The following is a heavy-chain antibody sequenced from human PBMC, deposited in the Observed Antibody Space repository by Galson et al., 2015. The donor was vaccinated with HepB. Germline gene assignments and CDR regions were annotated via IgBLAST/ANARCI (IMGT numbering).Heavy chain of an antibody. CDR1: GYTFTNYH. Sequence: SVKVSCKASGYTFTNYHIHWVRQAPGQGLEWMGIINPSDGSTTYAQKFQGRVTMTRDTSTSTAYMELSSLRSEDTAVYYCARSGPVTMVRGVMTGGWFDPWGQGTLVTVSS. J-gene: IGHJ5*02. V-gene: IGHV1-46*01. CDR2: INPSDGST. D-gene: IGHD3-10*01. CDR3: ARSGPVTMVRGVMTGGWFDP.